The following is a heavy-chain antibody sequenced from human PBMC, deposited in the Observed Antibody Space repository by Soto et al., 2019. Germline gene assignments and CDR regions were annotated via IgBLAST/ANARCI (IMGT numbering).Heavy chain of an antibody. D-gene: IGHD1-26*01. CDR3: AKDLASQSASFYPCFDP. CDR2: ISYDGGNK. J-gene: IGHJ5*02. V-gene: IGHV3-30*18. CDR1: GFTFSTYG. Sequence: QVQLVESGGGVVQPGRSLRLSCAASGFTFSTYGMHWVRQAPGKGLEWVAVISYDGGNKYYADSVKGRFTISRDNSKNTLYLQMNSLRAEDTAVYYCAKDLASQSASFYPCFDPWGRGTLVTVSS.